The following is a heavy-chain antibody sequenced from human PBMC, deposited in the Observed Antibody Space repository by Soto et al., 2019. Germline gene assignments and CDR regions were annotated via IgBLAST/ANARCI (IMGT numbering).Heavy chain of an antibody. Sequence: GESLKISCRTSGYKFTSYWIAWVRQMPGKGLEWMGIIFPSDSDTRYSPSFQGQVTISADRSTSTVFLQWASLKASDTAVYFCARKDKSGYFNWFDPWGQGTLVTV. CDR3: ARKDKSGYFNWFDP. CDR2: IFPSDSDT. J-gene: IGHJ5*02. V-gene: IGHV5-51*01. D-gene: IGHD3-22*01. CDR1: GYKFTSYW.